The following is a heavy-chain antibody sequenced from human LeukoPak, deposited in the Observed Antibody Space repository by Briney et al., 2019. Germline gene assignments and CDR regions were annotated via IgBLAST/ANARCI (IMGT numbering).Heavy chain of an antibody. CDR1: GFTFSSYA. CDR3: ASPLGWEPSDGMDV. D-gene: IGHD1-26*01. CDR2: ISGSGGST. V-gene: IGHV3-23*01. Sequence: GGSLRLSCAASGFTFSSYAMSWVRQAPGKGLEWVSAISGSGGSTYYADSVKGRFTISRDNSKNTLYLQMNSLRAEDTAVYYCASPLGWEPSDGMDVWGQGTTVTVSS. J-gene: IGHJ6*02.